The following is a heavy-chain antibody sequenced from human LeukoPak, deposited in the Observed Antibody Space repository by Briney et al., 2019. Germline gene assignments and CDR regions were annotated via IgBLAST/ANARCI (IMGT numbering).Heavy chain of an antibody. CDR2: ISAYNGNT. J-gene: IGHJ4*02. CDR3: ARGVRYCSSTSCYVGDY. Sequence: ASVKVSCKASGYTFTSYGTSWVRQAPGQGLEWMGWISAYNGNTNYAQKLQGRVTMTTDTSTSTAYMELRSLRSDDTAVYYCARGVRYCSSTSCYVGDYWGQGTLVTVSS. CDR1: GYTFTSYG. V-gene: IGHV1-18*01. D-gene: IGHD2-2*01.